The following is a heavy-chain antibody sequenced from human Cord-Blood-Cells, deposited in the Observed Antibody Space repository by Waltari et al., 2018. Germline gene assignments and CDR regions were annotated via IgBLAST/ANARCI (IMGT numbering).Heavy chain of an antibody. CDR1: GGSISSSSYY. CDR3: ATQSPTYCSSTSCYYSYEDAFDI. J-gene: IGHJ3*02. D-gene: IGHD2-2*01. Sequence: QLQLQESGPGLVKPSETLSLTCTVSGGSISSSSYYWGWIRQPPGKGLAWIGSIYYSGSTYYNPSLKSRVTISVDTSKNQFSLKLSSVTAADTAVYYCATQSPTYCSSTSCYYSYEDAFDIWGQGTMVTVSS. CDR2: IYYSGST. V-gene: IGHV4-39*01.